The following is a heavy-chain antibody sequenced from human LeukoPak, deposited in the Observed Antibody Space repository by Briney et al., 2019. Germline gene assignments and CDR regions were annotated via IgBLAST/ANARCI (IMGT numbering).Heavy chain of an antibody. J-gene: IGHJ5*02. V-gene: IGHV1-69*04. Sequence: ASVKVSCKASGGTFSSYAISWVRQASGQGLEWMGRIIPILGIANYAQKFQGRVTITADKSTRTAYMELSSLRSEDTAVYYCARGPIVVVPAATNWFDPWGQGTLVTVSS. D-gene: IGHD2-2*01. CDR2: IIPILGIA. CDR3: ARGPIVVVPAATNWFDP. CDR1: GGTFSSYA.